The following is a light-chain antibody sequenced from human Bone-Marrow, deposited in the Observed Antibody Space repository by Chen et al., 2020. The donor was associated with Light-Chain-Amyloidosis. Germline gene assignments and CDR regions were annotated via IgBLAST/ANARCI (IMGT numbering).Light chain of an antibody. Sequence: QSALTQPASLSGSPCQSITISCTGTSGDVGTYNYVFWYQQHPGKAPKVMIYAVSNRPSGVSNRFSGSKSGNTASLTISGLQAEDEADYYCSSFTSSSSYVFGPGTKVTVL. V-gene: IGLV2-14*01. CDR3: SSFTSSSSYV. CDR1: SGDVGTYNY. J-gene: IGLJ1*01. CDR2: AVS.